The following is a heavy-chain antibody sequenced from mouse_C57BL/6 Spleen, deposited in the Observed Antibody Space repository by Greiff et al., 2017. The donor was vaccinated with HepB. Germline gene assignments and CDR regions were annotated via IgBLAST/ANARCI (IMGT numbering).Heavy chain of an antibody. J-gene: IGHJ4*01. Sequence: VQLKQSGPELVKPGASVKIPCKASGYTFTDYNMDWVKQSHGKSLEWIGDINPNNGGTIYNQKFKGKATLTVDKSSSTAYMELRSLTSEDTAVYYCARSRYYSNYVGAMDYWGQGTSVTVSS. V-gene: IGHV1-18*01. D-gene: IGHD2-5*01. CDR1: GYTFTDYN. CDR3: ARSRYYSNYVGAMDY. CDR2: INPNNGGT.